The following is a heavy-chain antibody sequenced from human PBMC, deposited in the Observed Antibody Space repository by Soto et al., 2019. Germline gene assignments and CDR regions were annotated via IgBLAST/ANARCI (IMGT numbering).Heavy chain of an antibody. D-gene: IGHD6-13*01. V-gene: IGHV1-18*04. CDR3: ARDSIAAAGTLWYYYYGMDV. Sequence: ASVKVSCKASGYTFTSYCISWVRQAPGQGLECMGWISAYNGNTNYAQKLQGRVTMTTDTSTSTAYMELRSLRSDDTAVYYCARDSIAAAGTLWYYYYGMDVWGQGTTVTVSS. CDR2: ISAYNGNT. J-gene: IGHJ6*02. CDR1: GYTFTSYC.